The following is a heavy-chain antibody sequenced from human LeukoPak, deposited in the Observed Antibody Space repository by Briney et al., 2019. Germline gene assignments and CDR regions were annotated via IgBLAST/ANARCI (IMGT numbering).Heavy chain of an antibody. CDR2: ISGTVGST. CDR3: AKDRGSIAVAGIDY. CDR1: GFTFSSYS. D-gene: IGHD6-19*01. V-gene: IGHV3-23*01. J-gene: IGHJ4*02. Sequence: GGSLRLSCAASGFTFSSYSMSWVRQAPGKGLEWVSAISGTVGSTYYADSVKGRFTISRDNSKNTLYLQMNSLRAEDTAVYYCAKDRGSIAVAGIDYWGQGTLVTVSS.